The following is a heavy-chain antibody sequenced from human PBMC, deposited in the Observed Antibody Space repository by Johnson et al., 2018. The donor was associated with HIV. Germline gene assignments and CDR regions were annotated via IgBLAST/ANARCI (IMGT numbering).Heavy chain of an antibody. Sequence: VQLVESGGGLVQPGGSLRLSCAASGFTFSTYWMHWVRQVPGKGLEWVGRIKSKSDGGTTDYAAPVRGRFTISRDDSETTVYLQMNSLKTEDTAVYYCTTDLAAVGSGAFDIWGQGTMVTVSS. J-gene: IGHJ3*02. D-gene: IGHD6-13*01. CDR3: TTDLAAVGSGAFDI. V-gene: IGHV3-15*01. CDR2: IKSKSDGGTT. CDR1: GFTFSTYW.